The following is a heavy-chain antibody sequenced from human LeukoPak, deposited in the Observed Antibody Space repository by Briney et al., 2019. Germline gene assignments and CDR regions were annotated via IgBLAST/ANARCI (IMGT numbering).Heavy chain of an antibody. D-gene: IGHD4-17*01. CDR1: GGSISSSSYY. J-gene: IGHJ6*03. V-gene: IGHV4-39*01. CDR3: ARHQGNYGDYYYYMDV. Sequence: PSEPLSLTCTVSGGSISSSSYYWGWIRQPPGKGLEWIGSIYYSGSTYYNPSLKSRVTVSIDTSKNQFSLKLSSVTAADTAVYYCARHQGNYGDYYYYMDVWGKGTTVTVSS. CDR2: IYYSGST.